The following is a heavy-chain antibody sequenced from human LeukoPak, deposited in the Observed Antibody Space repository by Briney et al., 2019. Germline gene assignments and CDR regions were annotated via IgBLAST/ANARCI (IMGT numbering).Heavy chain of an antibody. V-gene: IGHV1-18*01. CDR2: ISTYNDNT. Sequence: ASVKASCKASGYTFTSYGISWVRQAPGQGLEWMGWISTYNDNTNYAQKLQGRVTMTTDTSTSTAYMELRSLRSDDTAVYYCARASPTLLWFGELPFHFDCWGQGTLVTVSS. CDR3: ARASPTLLWFGELPFHFDC. CDR1: GYTFTSYG. J-gene: IGHJ4*02. D-gene: IGHD3-10*01.